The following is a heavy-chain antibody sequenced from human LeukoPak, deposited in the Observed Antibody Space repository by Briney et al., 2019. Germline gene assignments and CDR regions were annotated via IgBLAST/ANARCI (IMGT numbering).Heavy chain of an antibody. CDR1: GFTFSNYW. V-gene: IGHV3-48*01. CDR2: ISSSSSTI. CDR3: AARGVHHVATIDY. Sequence: GGSLRLSCAASGFTFSNYWMSWVRQAPGKGLEWVSYISSSSSTIYYADSVKGRFTISRDNAKNSLYLQMNSLRAEDTAVYYCAARGVHHVATIDYWGQGTLVTVSS. J-gene: IGHJ4*02. D-gene: IGHD3-10*01.